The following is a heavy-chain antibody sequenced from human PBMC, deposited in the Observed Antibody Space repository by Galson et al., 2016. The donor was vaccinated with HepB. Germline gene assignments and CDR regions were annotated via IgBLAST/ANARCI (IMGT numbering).Heavy chain of an antibody. J-gene: IGHJ1*01. V-gene: IGHV3-43*01. D-gene: IGHD3-10*01. Sequence: SLRLSCAASGFTFNDYTMHWVRQAPGKGLEWVSVISWDGHTRYYADSVKGRFTISRDNSKNSLYLQMNSLRAEDTALYYCAKVTPSTIIIINALDSWGQGTLVTVSS. CDR3: AKVTPSTIIIINALDS. CDR1: GFTFNDYT. CDR2: ISWDGHTR.